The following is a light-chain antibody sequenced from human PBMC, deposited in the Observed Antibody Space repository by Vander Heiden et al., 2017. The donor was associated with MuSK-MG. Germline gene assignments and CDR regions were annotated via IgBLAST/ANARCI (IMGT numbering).Light chain of an antibody. V-gene: IGKV1-39*01. CDR1: RSISTY. J-gene: IGKJ1*01. CDR2: GAS. CDR3: QQSDSNPWT. Sequence: QMTQSPSSLSASVGDRVTITCRASRSISTYLNWYQQKAGKAPTLLIYGASNLRSGVPSRFSGSNSGTDFTLTITRLQRGDSATYYCQQSDSNPWTFGQGTKVEIK.